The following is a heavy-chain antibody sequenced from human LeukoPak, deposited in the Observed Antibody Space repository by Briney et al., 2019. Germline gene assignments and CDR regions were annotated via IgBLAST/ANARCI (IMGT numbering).Heavy chain of an antibody. D-gene: IGHD6-19*01. V-gene: IGHV1-69*01. Sequence: GSSVKVSCKASGGTFSSYAISWVRQAPGQGLEWMGGIIPMLGTAHYAQKFRGRVTITADESTSTVYMDLSSLRSEDTAVHYCASAGIAVADFDYWGQGTLVTVSS. J-gene: IGHJ4*02. CDR2: IIPMLGTA. CDR1: GGTFSSYA. CDR3: ASAGIAVADFDY.